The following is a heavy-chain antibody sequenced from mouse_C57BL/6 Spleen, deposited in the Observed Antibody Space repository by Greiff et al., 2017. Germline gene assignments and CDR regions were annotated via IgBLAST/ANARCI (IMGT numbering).Heavy chain of an antibody. V-gene: IGHV5-17*01. CDR2: ISSGSSTI. CDR1: GFTFSDYG. J-gene: IGHJ4*01. D-gene: IGHD4-1*01. Sequence: EVKLQESGGGLVKPGGSLKLSCAASGFTFSDYGMHWVRQAPEKGLEWVAYISSGSSTIYYADTVKGRFTISRDNAKNTLFLQMTSLRSEDTAMYYCARKLVYAMDYWGQGTSVTVSS. CDR3: ARKLVYAMDY.